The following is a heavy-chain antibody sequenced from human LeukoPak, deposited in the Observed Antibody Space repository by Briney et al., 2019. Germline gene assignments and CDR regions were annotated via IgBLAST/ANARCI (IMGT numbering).Heavy chain of an antibody. CDR1: GYTFTSYG. D-gene: IGHD4-17*01. CDR3: AREIGPMADYGDYVVPGWFDP. J-gene: IGHJ5*02. Sequence: LVASVKVSCKASGYTFTSYGISWVRQAPGQGLEWMEWISAYNGNTNYAQKLQGRVTMTTDTSTSTAYMELRSLRSDDTAVYYCAREIGPMADYGDYVVPGWFDPWGQGTLVTVSS. V-gene: IGHV1-18*01. CDR2: ISAYNGNT.